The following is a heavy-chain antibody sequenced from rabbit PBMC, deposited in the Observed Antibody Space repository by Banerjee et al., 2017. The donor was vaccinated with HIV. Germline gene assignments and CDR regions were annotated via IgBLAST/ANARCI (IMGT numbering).Heavy chain of an antibody. V-gene: IGHV1S45*01. Sequence: QEQLVESGGGLVTPGESLKLSCTASGFSFSDKAVMCWVRQAPGKGLEWIACINVVTGNSGFTYSATWAKGWFAISKTSSTTVTLQMTRLTAADTATYFCARDTASSFSSYGMDLWGPGTLVTVS. D-gene: IGHD8-1*01. J-gene: IGHJ6*01. CDR2: INVVTGNSGFT. CDR1: GFSFSDKAV. CDR3: ARDTASSFSSYGMDL.